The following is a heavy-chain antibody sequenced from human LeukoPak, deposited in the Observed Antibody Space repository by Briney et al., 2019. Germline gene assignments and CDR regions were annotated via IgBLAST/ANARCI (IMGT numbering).Heavy chain of an antibody. CDR1: GFTVSSNY. Sequence: QAGGSLRLSCAASGFTVSSNYMNWVRQAPGKGLEWVSVIYSGGSTYYADFVKGRFTISRDNSKNTLYLQMNSLRAEDTAVYYCAKREAGYSPDFDYWGQGTLVTVSS. D-gene: IGHD2-15*01. J-gene: IGHJ4*02. CDR2: IYSGGST. V-gene: IGHV3-66*04. CDR3: AKREAGYSPDFDY.